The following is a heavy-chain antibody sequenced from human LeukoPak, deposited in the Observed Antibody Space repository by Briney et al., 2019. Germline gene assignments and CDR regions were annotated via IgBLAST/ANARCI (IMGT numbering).Heavy chain of an antibody. Sequence: GGSLRLSCSASGFNLSDHYLSWIRQTPGGGLYWVSYISNGGFSTYYADSVKGRFTISRDNTKNSLYLEMQSLRAEDTAIYYCARNKRRFDQWGQGTVGTVSS. CDR2: ISNGGFST. CDR3: ARNKRRFDQ. J-gene: IGHJ4*02. CDR1: GFNLSDHY. V-gene: IGHV3-11*01.